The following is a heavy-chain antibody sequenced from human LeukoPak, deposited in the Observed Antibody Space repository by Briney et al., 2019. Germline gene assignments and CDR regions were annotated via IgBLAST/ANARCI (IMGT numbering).Heavy chain of an antibody. V-gene: IGHV3-48*03. CDR2: ISNRDKDT. J-gene: IGHJ5*02. D-gene: IGHD6-13*01. Sequence: PGRSLRLSCAASGFGLSSFKMTCVRQSPGQELKGFSYISNRDKDTNYADSVKGRFAISRDNAKNSLYLQMNSLRVEDTAVYFCAREPPIAASGTGASWGQGTLVTVSS. CDR1: GFGLSSFK. CDR3: AREPPIAASGTGAS.